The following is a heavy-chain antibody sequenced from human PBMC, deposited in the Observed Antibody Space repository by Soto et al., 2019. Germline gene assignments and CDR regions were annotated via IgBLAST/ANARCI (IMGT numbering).Heavy chain of an antibody. V-gene: IGHV1-3*01. CDR1: GYTFSSYA. CDR2: INAGYGNT. Sequence: QVQLVQAGAEVKKPGASVKVSCEASGYTFSSYAMHWVRQAPGKRLEWMGWINAGYGNTKYSQKFQGRVTITRDTSASTAYMELSSLRSEDTAVYYCARDIGPRAFDIWGQGTIVTVSS. J-gene: IGHJ3*02. CDR3: ARDIGPRAFDI. D-gene: IGHD3-16*02.